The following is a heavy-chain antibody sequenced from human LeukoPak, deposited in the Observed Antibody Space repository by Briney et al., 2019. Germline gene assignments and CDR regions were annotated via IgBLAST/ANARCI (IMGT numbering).Heavy chain of an antibody. CDR2: IKQDGREK. J-gene: IGHJ4*02. D-gene: IGHD6-13*01. Sequence: GGSLRLSCAASGFSVSGYWMTWVRQAPGKGLEWVANIKQDGREKNYVDSVKGRFTISRDNAENSLFLQMNSLRVEDTAVYYCAREWQGGIAAAGTRIEGDYWGQGTLVAVSS. CDR1: GFSVSGYW. V-gene: IGHV3-7*01. CDR3: AREWQGGIAAAGTRIEGDY.